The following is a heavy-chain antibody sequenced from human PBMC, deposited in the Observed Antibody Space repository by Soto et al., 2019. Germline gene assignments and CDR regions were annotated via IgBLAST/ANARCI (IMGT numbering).Heavy chain of an antibody. CDR1: GDPIISIYH. Sequence: SETLSLTCAVSGDPIISIYHWAWIRQSPGRGLEWIASIYHTGTTYYTPSLESRVTISVDTSKNQFSLRLSSVTAADSAVYFCARTDNVGYYQHFGQGNLVTVSS. D-gene: IGHD3-3*01. V-gene: IGHV4-38-2*01. CDR2: IYHTGTT. CDR3: ARTDNVGYYQH. J-gene: IGHJ1*01.